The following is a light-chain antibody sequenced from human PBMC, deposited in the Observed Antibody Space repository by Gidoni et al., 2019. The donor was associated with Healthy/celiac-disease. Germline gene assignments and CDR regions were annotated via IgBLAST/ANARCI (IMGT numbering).Light chain of an antibody. CDR3: QHYNNWPLT. CDR1: QSVSSN. V-gene: IGKV3-15*01. CDR2: GAS. Sequence: EIVMTQSPATLSVSPGERATLSCRASQSVSSNLAWYQQKPGQAPRLLIYGASTRSTGIQARFSGSGSGTEFTLTISSLQSEDFAVYYCQHYNNWPLTFGGGTKVEIK. J-gene: IGKJ4*01.